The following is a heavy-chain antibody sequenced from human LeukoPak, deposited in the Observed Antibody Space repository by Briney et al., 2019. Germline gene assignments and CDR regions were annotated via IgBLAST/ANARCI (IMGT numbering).Heavy chain of an antibody. Sequence: SGGSLRLSCSASGFTFSTYGMSWVRQAPEKGLEWVSVIGGSGSPTYYADSVKGRFTTSRDNSKNTLYLQMNSLRGNDTAVYYCAQRGGTGGRIDYWGQGTLVTASS. J-gene: IGHJ4*02. CDR3: AQRGGTGGRIDY. V-gene: IGHV3-23*01. CDR1: GFTFSTYG. D-gene: IGHD1-1*01. CDR2: IGGSGSPT.